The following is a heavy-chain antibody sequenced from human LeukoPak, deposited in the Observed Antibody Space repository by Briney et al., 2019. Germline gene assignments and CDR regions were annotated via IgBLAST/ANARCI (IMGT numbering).Heavy chain of an antibody. D-gene: IGHD1-26*01. CDR2: ITTSGTST. J-gene: IGHJ4*02. Sequence: GGSLRLSCATSGFTFSSYEMNWVRQAPGKGLEWISYITTSGTSTYYADPVKGRFTISRDNGKTALSLQMNNLRAEDTAVYYCVVHSATSCYWGQGTLVTVSS. CDR3: VVHSATSCY. CDR1: GFTFSSYE. V-gene: IGHV3-48*03.